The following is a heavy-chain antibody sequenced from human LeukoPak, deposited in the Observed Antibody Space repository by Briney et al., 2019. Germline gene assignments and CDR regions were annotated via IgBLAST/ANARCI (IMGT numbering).Heavy chain of an antibody. D-gene: IGHD6-19*01. Sequence: SETLSLTCTLSGDSINGHYCSWIRQPPGQRLEWIGDIHYTGSTNYNLSPKSRVTISVDTSKNHWSLHLTSVLAADTAIYYCARRDTGWNYCDYWGQGILVTVSS. J-gene: IGHJ4*02. CDR1: GDSINGHY. V-gene: IGHV4-59*08. CDR2: IHYTGST. CDR3: ARRDTGWNYCDY.